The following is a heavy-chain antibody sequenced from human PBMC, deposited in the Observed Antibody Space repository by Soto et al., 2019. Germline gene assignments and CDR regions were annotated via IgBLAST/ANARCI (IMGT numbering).Heavy chain of an antibody. CDR1: GGTFSSYA. CDR2: IIPIFGTA. Sequence: QVQLVQSGAEVKKPGSSVKVSCKAYGGTFSSYAISWVRQAPGQGLEWMGGIIPIFGTANYAQKFHGRVTITADESTRTAYMELSSLRSEDTAVYYFASSVAKYYYYGMDVWGQGTTVTVSS. V-gene: IGHV1-69*12. D-gene: IGHD5-12*01. J-gene: IGHJ6*02. CDR3: ASSVAKYYYYGMDV.